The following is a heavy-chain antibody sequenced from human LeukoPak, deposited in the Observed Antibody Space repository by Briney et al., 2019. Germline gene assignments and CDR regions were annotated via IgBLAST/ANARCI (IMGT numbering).Heavy chain of an antibody. CDR3: ARRFWPDPYYFDY. V-gene: IGHV1-8*03. Sequence: GASVKVSCKASGYTFTSYDINWVRQATGQGLEWMGWMNPNSGNTGYAQKFQGRVTITRNTSISTAYMELSSLRSEDTAVYYCARRFWPDPYYFDYWGQGTLVTVSS. CDR2: MNPNSGNT. CDR1: GYTFTSYD. D-gene: IGHD3/OR15-3a*01. J-gene: IGHJ4*02.